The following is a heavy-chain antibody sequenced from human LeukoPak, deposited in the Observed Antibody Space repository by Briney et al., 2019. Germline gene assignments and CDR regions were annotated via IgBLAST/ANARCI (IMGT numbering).Heavy chain of an antibody. Sequence: GGSLRLSCAASGFTFSRYWMSWVRQAPGKGLEWVAVISYDGSNKYYADSVKGRFTISRDNSKNTLYLQMNSLRAEDTAVYYCANTVTTVEPFDYWGQGTLVTVSS. D-gene: IGHD4-17*01. V-gene: IGHV3-30*18. CDR3: ANTVTTVEPFDY. CDR2: ISYDGSNK. J-gene: IGHJ4*02. CDR1: GFTFSRYW.